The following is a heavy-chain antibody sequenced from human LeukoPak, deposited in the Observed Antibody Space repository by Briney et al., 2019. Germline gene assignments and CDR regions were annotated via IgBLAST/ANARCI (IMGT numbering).Heavy chain of an antibody. CDR3: ATEGSSYDSSGNYYYYGMDV. CDR2: ISGSGGST. J-gene: IGHJ6*02. CDR1: GFTFSSYA. Sequence: PGGSLRLSCAASGFTFSSYAMSWVRQAPGKGLEWVSAISGSGGSTYYADSVKGRFTISRDNSKNTLYLQMNSLRAEDTAVYYCATEGSSYDSSGNYYYYGMDVWGQGTTVTVSS. D-gene: IGHD3-22*01. V-gene: IGHV3-23*01.